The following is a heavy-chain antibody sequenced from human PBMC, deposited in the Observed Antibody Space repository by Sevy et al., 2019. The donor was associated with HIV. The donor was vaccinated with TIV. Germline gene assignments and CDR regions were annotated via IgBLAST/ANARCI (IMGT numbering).Heavy chain of an antibody. J-gene: IGHJ4*02. D-gene: IGHD6-13*01. CDR1: GFTFSSYA. CDR2: ISSGSRYT. Sequence: GGSLRLSCAASGFTFSSYAMSWVRQAPGKGLEWVSYISSGSRYTNYADSVKGRFAISRDNAENSLYLQMSSLRAEDTAVYYCARVRVVAADYYFDYWGQGTLVTVSS. V-gene: IGHV3-21*05. CDR3: ARVRVVAADYYFDY.